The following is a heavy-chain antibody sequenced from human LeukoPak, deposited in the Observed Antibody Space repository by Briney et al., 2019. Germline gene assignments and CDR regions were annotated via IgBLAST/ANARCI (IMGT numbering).Heavy chain of an antibody. CDR3: ATSSHTIFGVEYFDY. CDR2: IIPIFGTA. J-gene: IGHJ4*02. Sequence: SVKVSCKASGGTFSSYAISWVRQAPGQGLEWMGGIIPIFGTANYAQKFQGRVTITADESTSTAYMELSSLGSEDTAVYYCATSSHTIFGVEYFDYWGQGTLVTVSS. CDR1: GGTFSSYA. V-gene: IGHV1-69*13. D-gene: IGHD3-3*01.